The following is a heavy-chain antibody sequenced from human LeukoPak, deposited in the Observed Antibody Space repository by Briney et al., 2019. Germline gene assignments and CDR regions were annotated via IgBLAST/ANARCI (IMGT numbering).Heavy chain of an antibody. CDR1: GFTFSSYA. CDR3: AKDSYGLPDY. D-gene: IGHD5-18*01. CDR2: ISWNSGSI. J-gene: IGHJ4*02. V-gene: IGHV3-9*01. Sequence: GRSLRLSCAASGFTFSSYAMHWVRQAPGEGLEWVSGISWNSGSIGYADSVKGRFTISRDNAKNSLYLQMNSLRAEDTALYYCAKDSYGLPDYWGQGTLVTVSS.